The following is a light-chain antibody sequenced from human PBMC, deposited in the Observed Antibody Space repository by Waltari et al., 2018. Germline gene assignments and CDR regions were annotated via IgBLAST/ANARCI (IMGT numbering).Light chain of an antibody. CDR1: RSNIGAGYD. CDR3: QSYDSSLSAV. J-gene: IGLJ3*02. CDR2: AFS. V-gene: IGLV1-40*01. Sequence: QSALTQPPSVSGAPGHSVTISCTGSRSNIGAGYDVHWYQQLPGAAPKLRISAFSNRHSGVPDRFYGSKSGTSASLAINGLQAEDEAIYYCQSYDSSLSAVFGGGTKVTVL.